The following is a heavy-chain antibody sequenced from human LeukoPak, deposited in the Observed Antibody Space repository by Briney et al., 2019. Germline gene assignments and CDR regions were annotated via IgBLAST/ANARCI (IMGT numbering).Heavy chain of an antibody. CDR2: IYYSGST. D-gene: IGHD2-8*01. V-gene: IGHV4-39*07. CDR1: GGSISSYY. CDR3: AREDLGYCTNGVCGGFDY. J-gene: IGHJ4*02. Sequence: SETLSLTCTVSGGSISSYYRGWIRQPPGEGLEWIGSIYYSGSTYYNPALKSRVTISVDTSKNQFSLKLSSVTAADTAVYYCAREDLGYCTNGVCGGFDYWGQGTLVTVSS.